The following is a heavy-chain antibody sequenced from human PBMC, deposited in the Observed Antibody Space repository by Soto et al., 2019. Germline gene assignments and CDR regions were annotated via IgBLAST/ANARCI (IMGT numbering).Heavy chain of an antibody. V-gene: IGHV4-4*02. CDR2: IYHSGST. J-gene: IGHJ4*02. CDR1: GGSISSSNW. CDR3: ARQGDSSLGDY. D-gene: IGHD3-22*01. Sequence: SETLSLTCAVSGGSISSSNWWSWVRQPPGKGLEWIGEIYHSGSTNYNPSLKSRVTIPVDKSKNQFSLKLSSVTAADTAVYYCARQGDSSLGDYWGQGTLVTVSS.